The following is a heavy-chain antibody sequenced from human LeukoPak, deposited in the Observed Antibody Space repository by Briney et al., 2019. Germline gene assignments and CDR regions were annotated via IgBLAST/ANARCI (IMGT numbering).Heavy chain of an antibody. Sequence: SETLSLTCTVSGCSISSGYYWGWIWQPPGKGLEWIGSIYHSGSTYYNPSLKSRVTISVDTSKNQFSLKLSSVTTADTAVYYCARIYYSSSYDYWYFDLWGRGTLVTVSS. J-gene: IGHJ2*01. CDR1: GCSISSGYY. CDR2: IYHSGST. CDR3: ARIYYSSSYDYWYFDL. V-gene: IGHV4-38-2*02. D-gene: IGHD6-13*01.